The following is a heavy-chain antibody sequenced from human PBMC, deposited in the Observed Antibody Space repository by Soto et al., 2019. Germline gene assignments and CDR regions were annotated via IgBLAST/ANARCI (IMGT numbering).Heavy chain of an antibody. V-gene: IGHV4-34*01. CDR2: INHSGST. Sequence: PSETLSLTCAVYGGSFSGYYWSWIRQPPGKGLEWIGEINHSGSTNYNPSLKSRVTISVDTSKNQFSLKLSSVTAADTAVYYCASARGEYCSSTSCFKYYGDYGVYYGMDVWGQGNTVTV. J-gene: IGHJ6*02. CDR1: GGSFSGYY. D-gene: IGHD2-2*01. CDR3: ASARGEYCSSTSCFKYYGDYGVYYGMDV.